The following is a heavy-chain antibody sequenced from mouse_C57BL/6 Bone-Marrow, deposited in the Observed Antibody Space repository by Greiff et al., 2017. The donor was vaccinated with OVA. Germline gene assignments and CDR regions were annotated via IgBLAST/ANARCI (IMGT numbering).Heavy chain of an antibody. CDR3: ARQGAMDY. J-gene: IGHJ4*01. Sequence: DVTLVESGGDLVKPGGSLKLSCAASGFTFSSYGMSWVRQTPDKRLEWVATISSGGSYTYYPDSVKGRFTISRDNAKNTLYLQMSSLKSEDTAMYYCARQGAMDYWGQGTSVTVSS. CDR2: ISSGGSYT. CDR1: GFTFSSYG. V-gene: IGHV5-6*02. D-gene: IGHD3-3*01.